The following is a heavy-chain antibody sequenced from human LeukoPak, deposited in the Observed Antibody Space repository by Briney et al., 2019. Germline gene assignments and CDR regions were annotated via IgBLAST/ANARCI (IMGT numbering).Heavy chain of an antibody. Sequence: GGSLRLSCAASGFTFNSYAMHWVRQAPGKGLEWMAVISYDGSNKKYADSVKGRFTISRDNAKNSLYLQMNSLRAEDTAVYYCARVRAAGSWAVFDAFDIWGQGTMVTVSS. J-gene: IGHJ3*02. CDR3: ARVRAAGSWAVFDAFDI. CDR1: GFTFNSYA. V-gene: IGHV3-30*04. CDR2: ISYDGSNK. D-gene: IGHD6-13*01.